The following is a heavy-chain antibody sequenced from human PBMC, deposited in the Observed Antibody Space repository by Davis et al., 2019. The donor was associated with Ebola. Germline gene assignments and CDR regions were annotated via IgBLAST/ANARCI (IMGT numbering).Heavy chain of an antibody. V-gene: IGHV3-30*03. D-gene: IGHD3-10*01. CDR1: GFTFSSYG. Sequence: GGSLRLSCAASGFTFSSYGMHWVRQAPGKGLEWVAVISYDGSNKYYADSVKGRFTISRDNSKNTLYLQMNSLRAEDTAVYYCARDRLRLWFGELLNFDYWGQGTLVTVSS. J-gene: IGHJ4*02. CDR3: ARDRLRLWFGELLNFDY. CDR2: ISYDGSNK.